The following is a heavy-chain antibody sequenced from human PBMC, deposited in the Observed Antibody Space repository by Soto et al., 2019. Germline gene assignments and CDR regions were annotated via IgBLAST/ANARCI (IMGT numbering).Heavy chain of an antibody. CDR1: GFTVISNY. CDR2: IYSGGST. CDR3: ARGDGYILFDY. D-gene: IGHD5-12*01. V-gene: IGHV3-66*01. J-gene: IGHJ4*02. Sequence: EVQLVESGGGLVQPGGSLRLSCAASGFTVISNYMSWVRQAPGKGLEWVSVIYSGGSTYYADSVKGRFTISRDNSKNTLYLQMNSLRAEDTAVYYGARGDGYILFDYWGQGTLVTVSS.